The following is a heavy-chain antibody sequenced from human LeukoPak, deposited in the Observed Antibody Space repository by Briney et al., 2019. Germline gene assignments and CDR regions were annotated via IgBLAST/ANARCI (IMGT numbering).Heavy chain of an antibody. CDR1: GFSFSSYN. D-gene: IGHD3-22*01. CDR2: ISSSSTYI. CDR3: AKGGHHYHDSNPIDY. Sequence: GGSLRLSCAASGFSFSSYNMNWVRQAPGEGLEWVSSISSSSTYIYYPDSVKGRFTISRDNAKNSLYLQMNSLRAEDTAVYYCAKGGHHYHDSNPIDYWGQGTLVTVSS. V-gene: IGHV3-21*01. J-gene: IGHJ4*02.